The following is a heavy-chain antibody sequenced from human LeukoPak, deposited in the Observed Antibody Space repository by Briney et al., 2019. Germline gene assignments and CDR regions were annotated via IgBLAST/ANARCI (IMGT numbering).Heavy chain of an antibody. J-gene: IGHJ4*02. V-gene: IGHV4-59*01. Sequence: SETLSLTCTVSGGSISSYYWSWIRQPPGKGLEWIGYIYYSGSTNYNPSLKSRVTISVDTSKNQFSLKLSSVTAADTAVYYCARVDDYVWGSYRYYFDYWGQGTLVTVSS. CDR1: GGSISSYY. CDR3: ARVDDYVWGSYRYYFDY. D-gene: IGHD3-16*02. CDR2: IYYSGST.